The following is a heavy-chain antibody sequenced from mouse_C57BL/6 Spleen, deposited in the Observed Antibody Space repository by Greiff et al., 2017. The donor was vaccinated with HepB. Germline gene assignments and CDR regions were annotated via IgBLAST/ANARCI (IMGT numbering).Heavy chain of an antibody. CDR2: IYPGDGDT. D-gene: IGHD3-2*02. CDR3: ARSQAVLYAMDY. CDR1: GYAFSSSW. V-gene: IGHV1-82*01. J-gene: IGHJ4*01. Sequence: QVQLKESGPELVKPGASVKISCKASGYAFSSSWMNWVKQRPGKGLEWIGRIYPGDGDTNYNGKFKGKATLTADKSSSTAYMQLSSLTSEDSAVYFCARSQAVLYAMDYWGQGTSVTVSS.